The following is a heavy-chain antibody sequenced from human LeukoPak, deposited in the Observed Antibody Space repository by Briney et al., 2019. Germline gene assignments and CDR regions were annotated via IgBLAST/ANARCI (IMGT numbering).Heavy chain of an antibody. J-gene: IGHJ5*02. D-gene: IGHD3-10*01. CDR1: GGSISSGNW. CDR2: VYYGEGT. CDR3: ARLSSGGAPSWFDP. Sequence: SETLSLTCAVSGGSISSGNWWSWVRQPPEKGLEWIGEVYYGEGTNYNPSLKSRVTISVDTSKNQFSLRLSSVTAADTAVYYCARLSSGGAPSWFDPWGPGTLVTVSS. V-gene: IGHV4-4*02.